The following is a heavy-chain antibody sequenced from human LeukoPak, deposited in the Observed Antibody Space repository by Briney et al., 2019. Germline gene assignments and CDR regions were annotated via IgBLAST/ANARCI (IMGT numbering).Heavy chain of an antibody. CDR2: MNPGSGNT. V-gene: IGHV1-8*01. D-gene: IGHD3/OR15-3a*01. J-gene: IGHJ4*02. CDR3: TRGGIIILGVATVVDY. CDR1: GYTFTSYD. Sequence: GASVKVSCKASGYTFTSYDINWVRQTTGQGLEWMGWMNPGSGNTGYAQKFQGRVTMTRNTSISTVYMEVSGLRPEDTAVYYCTRGGIIILGVATVVDYWGQGTLVTVSS.